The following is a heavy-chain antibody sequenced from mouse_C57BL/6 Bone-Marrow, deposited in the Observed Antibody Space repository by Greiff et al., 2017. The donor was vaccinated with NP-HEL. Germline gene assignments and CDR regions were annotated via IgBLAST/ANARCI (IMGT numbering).Heavy chain of an antibody. D-gene: IGHD2-4*01. CDR2: IRNKANGYTT. Sequence: VMLVESGGGLVQPGGSLSLSCAASGFTFTDYYMSWVRQPPGKALEWLGFIRNKANGYTTEYSASVKGRFTISRDNSQSILYLQMNALRAEDSATYYCARYTGDYDVNWYFDVWGTGTTVTVSS. CDR1: GFTFTDYY. J-gene: IGHJ1*03. CDR3: ARYTGDYDVNWYFDV. V-gene: IGHV7-3*01.